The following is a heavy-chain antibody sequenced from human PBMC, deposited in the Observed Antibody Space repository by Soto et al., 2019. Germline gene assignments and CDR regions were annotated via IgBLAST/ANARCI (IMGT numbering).Heavy chain of an antibody. Sequence: EVQLVESGGGLVQPGGSLRLSCAASGCTFSSYWMSWVRQAPGKGLEWVANIKQDGSEKYYVDSVKGRFTISRDNAKNSLYLQMNSLRAEDTAVYYCARDRIPSDYSNYAAYYYYYGMDVWGQGTTVTVSS. CDR2: IKQDGSEK. J-gene: IGHJ6*02. D-gene: IGHD4-4*01. CDR1: GCTFSSYW. CDR3: ARDRIPSDYSNYAAYYYYYGMDV. V-gene: IGHV3-7*03.